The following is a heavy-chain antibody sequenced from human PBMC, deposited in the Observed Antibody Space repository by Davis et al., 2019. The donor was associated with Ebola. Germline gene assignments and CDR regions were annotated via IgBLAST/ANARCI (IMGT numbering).Heavy chain of an antibody. CDR1: GFTFSTYG. J-gene: IGHJ6*02. CDR2: ISNDGSNK. Sequence: GESLKISCAASGFTFSTYGMHWVPQAPGKGLEWVAVISNDGSNKYYADSVKGRFIISRDNSKNTLYLQMNSLRAEDTAVYYCAQSIEMTPRGVYYYGMDVWGQGTTVAVSS. V-gene: IGHV3-30*18. D-gene: IGHD5-24*01. CDR3: AQSIEMTPRGVYYYGMDV.